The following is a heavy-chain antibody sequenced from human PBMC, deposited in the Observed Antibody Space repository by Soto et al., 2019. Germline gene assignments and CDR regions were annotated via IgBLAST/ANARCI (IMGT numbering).Heavy chain of an antibody. J-gene: IGHJ4*02. D-gene: IGHD6-19*01. Sequence: QVQLVQSGAEVKKPGSSVKVSCKASGGTFSSYAISWVRQAPGQGLEWMGGTTPTFGTATYAQKFQGRVTITADESTSTAYMELSSLRSEDTAVYYCASLGSGWYTYGGYWGQGTLVTVSS. CDR2: TTPTFGTA. CDR3: ASLGSGWYTYGGY. V-gene: IGHV1-69*01. CDR1: GGTFSSYA.